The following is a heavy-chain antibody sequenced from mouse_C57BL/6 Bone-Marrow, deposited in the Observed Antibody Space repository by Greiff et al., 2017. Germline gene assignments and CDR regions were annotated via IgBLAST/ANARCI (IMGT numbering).Heavy chain of an antibody. D-gene: IGHD1-1*01. V-gene: IGHV1-54*01. CDR3: ARSPLYYGSSAWFAY. CDR2: INPGSGGT. Sequence: VQLQESGAELVRPGTSVKVSCKASGYAFTNYLIEWVKQRPGQGLEWIGVINPGSGGTNSNEKLKGKATLTADKSSSTAYMQLSSLTSEDSAVYFCARSPLYYGSSAWFAYWGQGTLVTVSA. J-gene: IGHJ3*01. CDR1: GYAFTNYL.